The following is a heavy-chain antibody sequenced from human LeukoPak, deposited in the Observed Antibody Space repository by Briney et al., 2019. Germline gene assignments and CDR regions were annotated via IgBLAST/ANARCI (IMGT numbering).Heavy chain of an antibody. CDR2: IYYSGST. V-gene: IGHV4-38-2*02. CDR3: ARARAAAGWDAFDI. D-gene: IGHD6-13*01. CDR1: GYSISSGYY. Sequence: SETLSLTCTVSGYSISSGYYWGWIRQPPGKGLKWIGSIYYSGSTYYNPSLKSRVTISVDTSKNQFSLKLSSVTAADTAVYYCARARAAAGWDAFDIWGQGTMVTVSS. J-gene: IGHJ3*02.